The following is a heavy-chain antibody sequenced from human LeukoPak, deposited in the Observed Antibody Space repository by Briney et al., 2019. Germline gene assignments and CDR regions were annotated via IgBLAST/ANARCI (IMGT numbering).Heavy chain of an antibody. CDR3: ARDYGIAAAAQPVAEYFQH. V-gene: IGHV3-30*04. CDR2: ISYDGSNK. CDR1: GFTFSSYA. J-gene: IGHJ1*01. D-gene: IGHD6-13*01. Sequence: PGGSLRLSCAASGFTFSSYAMHWVRQAPGKGLEWVAVISYDGSNKYYADSVKGRFTISRNNSKNTLYLQMNSLRSDDTAVYYCARDYGIAAAAQPVAEYFQHWGQGTLVTVSS.